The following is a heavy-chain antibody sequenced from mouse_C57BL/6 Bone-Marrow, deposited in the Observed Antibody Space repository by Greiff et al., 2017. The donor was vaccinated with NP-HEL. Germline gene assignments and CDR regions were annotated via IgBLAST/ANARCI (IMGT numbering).Heavy chain of an antibody. D-gene: IGHD1-1*01. J-gene: IGHJ2*01. CDR3: ARGGELLRYYFDY. CDR2: ISYDGSN. Sequence: EVQLQESGPGLVKPSQSLSLTCSVTGYSITSGYCWNWIRQFPGNKLEWMGYISYDGSNNYNPSLKNRISITRDTSKNQFFLKLNSVTTEDTATYYCARGGELLRYYFDYWGQGTTLTVSS. V-gene: IGHV3-6*01. CDR1: GYSITSGYC.